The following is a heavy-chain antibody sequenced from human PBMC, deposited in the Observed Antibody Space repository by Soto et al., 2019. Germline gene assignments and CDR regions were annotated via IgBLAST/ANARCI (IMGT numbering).Heavy chain of an antibody. CDR2: IYYSGST. CDR1: GGSISSYY. D-gene: IGHD6-19*01. CDR3: ARQLADSSGRYDAFDI. J-gene: IGHJ3*02. V-gene: IGHV4-59*08. Sequence: SETLSLTCTVSGGSISSYYWSWIRQPPGKGLEWIGYIYYSGSTNYNPSLKSRVTISVDTSKNQFSLKLSSVTAADTAVYYCARQLADSSGRYDAFDIWGQGTMVTVSS.